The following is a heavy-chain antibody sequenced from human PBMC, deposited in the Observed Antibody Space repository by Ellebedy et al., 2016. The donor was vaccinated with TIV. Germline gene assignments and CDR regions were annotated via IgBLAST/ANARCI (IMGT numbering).Heavy chain of an antibody. CDR1: GDSVSSNSAG. CDR3: ARRSSRNVMDV. CDR2: TYYRSKWYN. Sequence: MPSETLSLTGAISGDSVSSNSAGWNWIRQSPSRGLEWLGRTYYRSKWYNDYAVSVKSRITINPDTSKNQFSLQLNSVTPEDTAVYYCARRSSRNVMDVWGQGTTVTVSS. J-gene: IGHJ6*02. D-gene: IGHD6-13*01. V-gene: IGHV6-1*01.